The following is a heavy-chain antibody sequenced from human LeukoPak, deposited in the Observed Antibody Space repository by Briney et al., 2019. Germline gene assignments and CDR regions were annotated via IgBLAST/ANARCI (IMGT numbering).Heavy chain of an antibody. CDR1: GFTFSNYA. V-gene: IGHV3-49*04. D-gene: IGHD3-22*01. J-gene: IGHJ5*02. Sequence: GGSLRLSCAASGFTFSNYAMSWVRQAPGKGLEWVGFIRSKAYGGTTEYAASVKGRFTISRDDSKSIAYLQMNSLKTEDTAVYYCTREHDSSGYYYWFDPWGQGTLVTVSS. CDR3: TREHDSSGYYYWFDP. CDR2: IRSKAYGGTT.